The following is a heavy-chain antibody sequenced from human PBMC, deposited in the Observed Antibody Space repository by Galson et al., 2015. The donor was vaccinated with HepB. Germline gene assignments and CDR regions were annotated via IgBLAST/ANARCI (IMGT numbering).Heavy chain of an antibody. V-gene: IGHV3-48*04. CDR3: VRIVVPVAVVVYYYFGMDV. D-gene: IGHD2-2*01. Sequence: SLRLSCAASGFTFSTYGMNWVPQAQGKGLEWVSYINSRGSASYYADSVRGRFNISRDNAKNSLNLQMNSLRAEDTAVYYCVRIVVPVAVVVYYYFGMDVWGQGTTVTVSS. J-gene: IGHJ6*02. CDR2: INSRGSAS. CDR1: GFTFSTYG.